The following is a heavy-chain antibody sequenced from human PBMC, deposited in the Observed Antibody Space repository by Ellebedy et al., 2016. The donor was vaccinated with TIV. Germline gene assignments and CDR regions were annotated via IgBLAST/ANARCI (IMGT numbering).Heavy chain of an antibody. CDR2: INPNSGGT. D-gene: IGHD2-15*01. Sequence: ASVKVSXXASGYTFTGYYIHWVRQAPGQGLEWMGWINPNSGGTNYAQKFQGRVTMTRNTSISTAYMELSSLRSEDTAVYYCARVGGDMGFGPNWFNPWGQGTLVAVSS. CDR3: ARVGGDMGFGPNWFNP. V-gene: IGHV1-2*02. J-gene: IGHJ5*02. CDR1: GYTFTGYY.